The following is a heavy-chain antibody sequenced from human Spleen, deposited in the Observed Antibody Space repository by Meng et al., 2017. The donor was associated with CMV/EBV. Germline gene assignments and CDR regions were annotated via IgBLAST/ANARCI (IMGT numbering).Heavy chain of an antibody. CDR3: AGGSGWPFFDY. Sequence: SCTSSGYTFTSPGVNWVRQAPGQGLEWMAWISVYTGHTNSARNFQGRLTVTADTSTSTAYMELGSLRTDDTAVYYCAGGSGWPFFDYWGPGTLVTVSS. CDR1: GYTFTSPG. D-gene: IGHD6-25*01. J-gene: IGHJ4*02. V-gene: IGHV1-18*01. CDR2: ISVYTGHT.